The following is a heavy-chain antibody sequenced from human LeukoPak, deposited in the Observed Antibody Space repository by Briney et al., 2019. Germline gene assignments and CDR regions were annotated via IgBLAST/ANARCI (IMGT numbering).Heavy chain of an antibody. V-gene: IGHV1-8*02. CDR1: GYTFTSYD. Sequence: ASVKVSCKASGYTFTSYDINWVRQATGLGLEWMGWMNPNSGNTGYAQKFQGRVTLTTETSTSTAYMELRSLRSDDTAVYFCARDGSGVWFDYWGQGTLVTVSS. CDR2: MNPNSGNT. CDR3: ARDGSGVWFDY. J-gene: IGHJ4*02. D-gene: IGHD3-10*01.